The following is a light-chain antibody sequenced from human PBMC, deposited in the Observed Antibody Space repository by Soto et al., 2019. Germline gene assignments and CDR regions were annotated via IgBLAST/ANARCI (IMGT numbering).Light chain of an antibody. V-gene: IGLV2-14*01. Sequence: QSALTQPASVSGSPGQSIIISCTGTSSDVGSGNFVSWFQQHPGKAPKLMIYEVTNRPSGVSYRFSGSKSGNTASLTISGLQAEDEADYYCSSFTTTNTGVFGGGTKLTVL. CDR2: EVT. CDR3: SSFTTTNTGV. CDR1: SSDVGSGNF. J-gene: IGLJ3*02.